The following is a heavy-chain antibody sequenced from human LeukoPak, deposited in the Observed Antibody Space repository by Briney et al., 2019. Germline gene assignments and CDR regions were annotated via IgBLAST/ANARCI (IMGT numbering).Heavy chain of an antibody. D-gene: IGHD6-13*01. CDR1: GGSISSYY. J-gene: IGHJ6*02. Sequence: SETLSLTCTVSGGSISSYYWSWIRQPPGKGLEWIGYIYYSGSTSYNPSLKSRVTISVDTSKNQFSLKLSSVTAADTAVYYCARVISSSWSGYYYYYGMDVWGQGTTVTVSS. V-gene: IGHV4-59*01. CDR2: IYYSGST. CDR3: ARVISSSWSGYYYYYGMDV.